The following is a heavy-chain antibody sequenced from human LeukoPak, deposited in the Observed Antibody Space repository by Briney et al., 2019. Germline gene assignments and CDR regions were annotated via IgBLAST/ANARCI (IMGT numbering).Heavy chain of an antibody. CDR1: GFTFSSYA. Sequence: GGSLRLSCAASGFTFSSYAMSWVRQAPGKGLEWVSAISGGGGGTYYADSVRGRFTISRDNPKNTLYLLMTSLRAEDTAVYFCAKRGVVIRAVIIVGFHKEAYYFDYWGQGALVTVSS. D-gene: IGHD3-10*01. CDR2: ISGGGGGT. CDR3: AKRGVVIRAVIIVGFHKEAYYFDY. V-gene: IGHV3-23*01. J-gene: IGHJ4*02.